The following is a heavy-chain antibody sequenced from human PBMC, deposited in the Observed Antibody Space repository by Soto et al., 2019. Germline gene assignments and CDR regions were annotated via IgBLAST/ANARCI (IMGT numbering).Heavy chain of an antibody. CDR2: VSWNGSRT. J-gene: IGHJ6*02. D-gene: IGHD3-10*01. CDR1: GFTFSNSD. Sequence: PGGSLRLSCAASGFTFSNSDMNWVHQAPGKGLEWVSGVSWNGSRTHYADSVKGRFIISRDNSRNTLYLQTNSLRAEDTAVYYCVRNQTKSLRITMVRGLPTPPNYYYYGMDVWGQGTTVTVSS. CDR3: VRNQTKSLRITMVRGLPTPPNYYYYGMDV. V-gene: IGHV3-35*01.